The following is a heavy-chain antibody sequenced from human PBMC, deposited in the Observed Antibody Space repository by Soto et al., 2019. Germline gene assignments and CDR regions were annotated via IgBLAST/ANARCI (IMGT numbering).Heavy chain of an antibody. Sequence: EALKISCETSGYSFTSYWINWVRQMPGKGLEWMGRIDPSDSYTEFNPSFQGHVTMSVDTSLSAAYLQWSSLKASDTAIYYCARLPTTVLIAFWGQGTLVTVYS. CDR2: IDPSDSYT. CDR1: GYSFTSYW. V-gene: IGHV5-10-1*01. D-gene: IGHD4-17*01. J-gene: IGHJ1*01. CDR3: ARLPTTVLIAF.